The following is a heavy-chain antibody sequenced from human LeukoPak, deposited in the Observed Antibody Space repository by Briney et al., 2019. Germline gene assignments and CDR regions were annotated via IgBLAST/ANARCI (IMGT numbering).Heavy chain of an antibody. V-gene: IGHV3-23*01. J-gene: IGHJ5*02. CDR3: AKAFLPGIAVAGQFPAS. CDR1: GSTFSSYA. CDR2: ISGSGGST. Sequence: PGGSLRLSCAASGSTFSSYAMSWVRQAPGKGLEWVSAISGSGGSTYYADSVKGRFTISRDNSKNTLYLQMNSLRAEDTAVYYCAKAFLPGIAVAGQFPASWGQGTLVTVSS. D-gene: IGHD6-19*01.